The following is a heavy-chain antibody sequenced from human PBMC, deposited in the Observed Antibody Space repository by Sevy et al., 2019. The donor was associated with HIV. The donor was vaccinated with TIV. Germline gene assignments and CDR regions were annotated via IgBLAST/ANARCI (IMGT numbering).Heavy chain of an antibody. V-gene: IGHV3-30-3*01. J-gene: IGHJ6*02. CDR2: ISYDGSNK. CDR3: ARTNYDILTGYYISYYYGMDV. CDR1: GFTFSSYA. Sequence: GGSLRLSCAASGFTFSSYAIHWVRQAPGKGLEWVAVISYDGSNKYYADSVKGRFTISRDNSKNTLYLQMNSLRAEDTAVYYCARTNYDILTGYYISYYYGMDVWGQGTTVTVSS. D-gene: IGHD3-9*01.